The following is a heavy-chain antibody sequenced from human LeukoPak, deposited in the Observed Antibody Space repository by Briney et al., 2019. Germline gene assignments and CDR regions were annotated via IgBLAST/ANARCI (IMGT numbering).Heavy chain of an antibody. CDR3: ASIAAAGTGWFDP. J-gene: IGHJ5*02. D-gene: IGHD6-13*01. V-gene: IGHV4-4*02. Sequence: SETLSLTCAVSGGSISSSNWWSWVRQPPGKGLEWIGEIYHSGSTNYNPSLKSRVTISVDTSKNQFSLKLSSVTAADTAVYYCASIAAAGTGWFDPWGQGTLVTVSS. CDR2: IYHSGST. CDR1: GGSISSSNW.